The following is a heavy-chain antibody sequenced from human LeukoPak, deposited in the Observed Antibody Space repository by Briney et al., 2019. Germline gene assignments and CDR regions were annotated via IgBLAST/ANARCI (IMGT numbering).Heavy chain of an antibody. V-gene: IGHV4-34*11. CDR2: IYYSGST. CDR3: ARDGSGSYYPEYYFDY. Sequence: SETLSLTCAVYGGSFSGYYWSWIRQPPGKGLEWIGYIYYSGSTNYNPSLKSRVTISVDTSKNQFSLKLSSVTAADTAVYYCARDGSGSYYPEYYFDYWGQGTLVTVSS. D-gene: IGHD3-10*01. CDR1: GGSFSGYY. J-gene: IGHJ4*02.